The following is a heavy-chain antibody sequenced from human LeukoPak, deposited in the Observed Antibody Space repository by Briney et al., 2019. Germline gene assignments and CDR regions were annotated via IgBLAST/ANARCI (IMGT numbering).Heavy chain of an antibody. CDR2: ISGSGGST. CDR3: AKDALYCSSTSCYINTLWFDP. Sequence: PGGSLRLSCAASGFTFSSYAMSWVRQAPGEGLEWVSAISGSGGSTYYADSVKGRFTISRGNSKNTLYLQMNSLRAEDTAVYYCAKDALYCSSTSCYINTLWFDPWGQGTLVTVSS. J-gene: IGHJ5*02. CDR1: GFTFSSYA. D-gene: IGHD2-2*01. V-gene: IGHV3-23*01.